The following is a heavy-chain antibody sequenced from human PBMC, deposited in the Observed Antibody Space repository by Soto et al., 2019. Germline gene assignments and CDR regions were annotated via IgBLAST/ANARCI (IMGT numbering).Heavy chain of an antibody. CDR1: GFTFSSYS. D-gene: IGHD3-22*01. CDR2: ISSSSSYI. Sequence: GESLKISCAASGFTFSSYSMNWVRQAPGKGLEWVSSISSSSSYIYYADSVKGRFTISRDNAKNSLYLQMNSLRAEDTAVYYCARDFKGKYYYDSSGSNWGQGTLVTVSS. J-gene: IGHJ4*02. V-gene: IGHV3-21*01. CDR3: ARDFKGKYYYDSSGSN.